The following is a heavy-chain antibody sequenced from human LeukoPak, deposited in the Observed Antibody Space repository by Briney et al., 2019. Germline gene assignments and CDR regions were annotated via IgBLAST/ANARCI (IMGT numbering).Heavy chain of an antibody. CDR1: GFTFTIYW. D-gene: IGHD3-9*01. V-gene: IGHV3-7*01. J-gene: IGHJ4*02. CDR3: ARGRYLDWLPYFFDY. CDR2: IDQDGREK. Sequence: SGGSLRLSCAASGFTFTIYWMSWVRQAPGKGLEWVANIDQDGREKSFVDPVKGRFSISRDNAKNTLSLQMNSLRVEDTAVYYCARGRYLDWLPYFFDYWGQGTLVTVSS.